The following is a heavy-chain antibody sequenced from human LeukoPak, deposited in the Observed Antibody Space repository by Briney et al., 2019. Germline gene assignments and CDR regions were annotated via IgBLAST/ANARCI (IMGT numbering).Heavy chain of an antibody. D-gene: IGHD4/OR15-4a*01. Sequence: SETLSLTCAVYGGSFSGYYWSWIRQPPGKGLEWIGEINHSGSTNYNPSLKSRVTISVDTSKNQSSLKLSSVTAADTAVYYCRLTGAFDIWGQGTMVTVSS. CDR3: RLTGAFDI. J-gene: IGHJ3*02. CDR1: GGSFSGYY. CDR2: INHSGST. V-gene: IGHV4-34*01.